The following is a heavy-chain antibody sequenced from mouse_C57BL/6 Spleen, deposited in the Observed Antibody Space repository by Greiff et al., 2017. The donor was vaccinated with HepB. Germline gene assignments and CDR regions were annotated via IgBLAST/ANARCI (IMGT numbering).Heavy chain of an antibody. CDR2: INPSTGGT. CDR1: GYSFTGYY. Sequence: EVKLQESGPELVKPGASVKISCKASGYSFTGYYMNWVKQSPEKSLEWIGEINPSTGGTTYNQKFKAKATLTVDKSSSTAYMQLKSLTSEDSAVYYCARSDDYDPYYAMDYWGQGTSVTVSS. V-gene: IGHV1-42*01. J-gene: IGHJ4*01. D-gene: IGHD2-4*01. CDR3: ARSDDYDPYYAMDY.